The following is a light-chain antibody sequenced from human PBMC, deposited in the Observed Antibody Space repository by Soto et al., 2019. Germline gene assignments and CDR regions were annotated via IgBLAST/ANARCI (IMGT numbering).Light chain of an antibody. J-gene: IGLJ3*02. CDR1: SSDVGAYNY. V-gene: IGLV2-14*01. CDR2: DVS. CDR3: SSYTTATTRV. Sequence: QSALTQPASVSGSPGQSITISCTGTSSDVGAYNYVPWYQQHPGKAPKLMIFDVSNRPSGVSNRFSGSKSGNTASLTISGLPAEDEADYYCSSYTTATTRVFGGGTQLTVL.